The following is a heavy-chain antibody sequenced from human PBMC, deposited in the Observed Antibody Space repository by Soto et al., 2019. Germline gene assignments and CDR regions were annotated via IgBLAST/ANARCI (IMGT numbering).Heavy chain of an antibody. J-gene: IGHJ5*02. CDR1: VFTFSSYA. V-gene: IGHV3-23*01. D-gene: IGHD5-18*01. Sequence: RESLRLSCSASVFTFSSYAMSWVRQAPGKGLEWVSAISGSGGSTYYADSVKGRFTISRDNSKNTLYLQMNSLRAEDTAVYYCAKTAMATSNWFDPWGQGTLVTVSS. CDR3: AKTAMATSNWFDP. CDR2: ISGSGGST.